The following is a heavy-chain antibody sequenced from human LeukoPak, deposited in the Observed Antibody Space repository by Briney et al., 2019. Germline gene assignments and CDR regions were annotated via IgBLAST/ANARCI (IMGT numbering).Heavy chain of an antibody. D-gene: IGHD6-6*01. CDR1: GFTFSSYG. CDR3: AKGGIAARPGYGMDV. Sequence: PWGSLNLSCAASGFTFSSYGMHWVRQAPGKGLEWVAAISYDGSNKYYADSVKGRFTISRDNSKNTLYLQMNSLRAEDTAVYYCAKGGIAARPGYGMDVWGQGTTVTVSS. V-gene: IGHV3-30*18. J-gene: IGHJ6*02. CDR2: ISYDGSNK.